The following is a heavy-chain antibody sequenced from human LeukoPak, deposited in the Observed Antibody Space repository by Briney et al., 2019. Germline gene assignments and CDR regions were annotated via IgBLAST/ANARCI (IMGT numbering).Heavy chain of an antibody. CDR2: INNVASHI. V-gene: IGHV3-21*01. CDR3: ARDATQSLRYGYFDS. CDR1: GFTFSDSA. J-gene: IGHJ4*02. D-gene: IGHD3-9*01. Sequence: PGGSLRLSCAASGFTFSDSAMNWVRQAPGKGLEWVSSINNVASHIYYADSVRGRFTISRDNAKNSVSLQMNNLRAEDTAVYYCARDATQSLRYGYFDSWGQGILVTVSS.